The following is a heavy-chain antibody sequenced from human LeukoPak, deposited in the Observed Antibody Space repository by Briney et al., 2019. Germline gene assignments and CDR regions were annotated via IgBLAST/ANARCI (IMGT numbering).Heavy chain of an antibody. Sequence: ASVKVSCKASGGTFSSYAISWVRQAPGQGLEWMGGIIPIFGTANYAQKFQGRVTITADESTSTAYMELSSLRSEDTAVYYCARVKFQVVVPAAIGWFDPWGQGTQVTVSS. V-gene: IGHV1-69*13. D-gene: IGHD2-2*01. CDR3: ARVKFQVVVPAAIGWFDP. CDR2: IIPIFGTA. CDR1: GGTFSSYA. J-gene: IGHJ5*02.